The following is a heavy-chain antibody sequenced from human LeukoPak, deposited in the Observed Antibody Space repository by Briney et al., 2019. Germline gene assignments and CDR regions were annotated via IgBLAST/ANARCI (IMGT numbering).Heavy chain of an antibody. CDR1: GGSINSY. V-gene: IGHV4-4*07. D-gene: IGHD3-10*01. Sequence: SETLSLTCIVSGGSINSYWSWIRQPAGKGLEWIGRISGSGTITYNPALQSRLTISIDTSKNQFSLKLSSVTAADTAVYYCARENGGFGELLKPHDAFDIWGQGTMVTVSS. J-gene: IGHJ3*02. CDR3: ARENGGFGELLKPHDAFDI. CDR2: ISGSGTI.